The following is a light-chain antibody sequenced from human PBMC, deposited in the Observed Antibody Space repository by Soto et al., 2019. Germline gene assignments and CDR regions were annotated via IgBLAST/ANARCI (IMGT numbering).Light chain of an antibody. CDR2: EVS. CDR1: SSDVGSYNL. V-gene: IGLV2-23*02. CDR3: WYCTGSRILWV. J-gene: IGLJ2*01. Sequence: QSVLTQPASVSGSPGQSITISCTGTSSDVGSYNLVSWYQQPPGKAPKLIIYEVSRRPSGVSNRSSGSKPGTTASLTISGFQAEDEADYSCWYCTGSRILWVFGGGTKLTAL.